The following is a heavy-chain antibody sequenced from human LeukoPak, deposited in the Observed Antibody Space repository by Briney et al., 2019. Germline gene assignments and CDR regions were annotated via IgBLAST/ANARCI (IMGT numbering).Heavy chain of an antibody. Sequence: SETLSLTCTVSGGSISRYYWSWIRQPPGKGLEWIGYKDYSGSTNYNRSLKSRVTLSVDTSRNQFSLSLRSMTAADTAVYYCARTEPSGTTSHWGQGTLVTVSS. CDR2: KDYSGST. D-gene: IGHD1-1*01. V-gene: IGHV4-59*01. CDR3: ARTEPSGTTSH. CDR1: GGSISRYY. J-gene: IGHJ4*02.